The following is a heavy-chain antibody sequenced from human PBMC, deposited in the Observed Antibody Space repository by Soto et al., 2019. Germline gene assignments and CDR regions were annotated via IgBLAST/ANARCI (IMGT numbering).Heavy chain of an antibody. CDR1: VFSLFSYA. V-gene: IGHV3-23*01. Sequence: SLKISCTGSVFSLFSYAMSWGRRAAGKGLGLVSTFGGSGGHTYSADSVKGRFVVSRHNDNNTVYQHMSNLTGEDAAVYFCANIDLGWFAHWGQGTQVTVSS. J-gene: IGHJ5*02. CDR3: ANIDLGWFAH. D-gene: IGHD3-16*01. CDR2: FGGSGGHT.